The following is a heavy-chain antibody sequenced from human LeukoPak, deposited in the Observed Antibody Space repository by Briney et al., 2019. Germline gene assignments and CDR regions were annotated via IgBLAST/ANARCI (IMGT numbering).Heavy chain of an antibody. Sequence: GGPLRLSCAASGFIFSSYEMNWVRHPPGKGLEWGSYSSSSGSTIYYTDSVKGRFTIYRDNAENSLYLQSNSLRAEGAAVYYCSRAVRYFDCLMGGSYFDYWGRGTLVTVSS. D-gene: IGHD3-9*01. J-gene: IGHJ4*02. CDR1: GFIFSSYE. CDR2: SSSSGSTI. CDR3: SRAVRYFDCLMGGSYFDY. V-gene: IGHV3-48*03.